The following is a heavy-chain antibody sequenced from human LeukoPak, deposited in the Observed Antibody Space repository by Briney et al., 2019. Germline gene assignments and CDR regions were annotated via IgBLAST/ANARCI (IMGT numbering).Heavy chain of an antibody. D-gene: IGHD2-8*01. CDR1: GFTFSSYG. J-gene: IGHJ4*02. Sequence: GGSLRLSCAASGFTFSSYGMHWVRQAPGKGLEWVAFIRYDGSNKYYADSVKGRFTISRDNSKNTLYLQMNSLRAEDTAVYYCAKRSDVVLMVYAPPDSWGQGTLVTVSS. CDR3: AKRSDVVLMVYAPPDS. V-gene: IGHV3-30*02. CDR2: IRYDGSNK.